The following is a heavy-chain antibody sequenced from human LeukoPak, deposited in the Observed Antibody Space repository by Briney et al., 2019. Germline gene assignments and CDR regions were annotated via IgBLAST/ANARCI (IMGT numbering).Heavy chain of an antibody. J-gene: IGHJ4*02. D-gene: IGHD2-15*01. CDR2: IYHGGTT. CDR1: VGSISSSY. Sequence: SETLSLTCTFSVGSISSSYWSWIRQPPRKRREWIGYIYHGGTTNYNPSLQRRPTISVDTSKNYFSLKLSSVTAADTAVYYCARRGFCSGGTCLTFDLWGQGTLVTVSS. V-gene: IGHV4-59*08. CDR3: ARRGFCSGGTCLTFDL.